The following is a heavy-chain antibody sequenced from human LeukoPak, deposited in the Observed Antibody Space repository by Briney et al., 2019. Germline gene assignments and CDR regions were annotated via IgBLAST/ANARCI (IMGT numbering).Heavy chain of an antibody. CDR2: ISSSGKTK. CDR1: GFTFSSYE. D-gene: IGHD3-10*01. Sequence: GGSLRLSCAASGFTFSSYEMNWVRQAPGKGLEWVSYISSSGKTKYCADSVMGRFTISRDNAKNSLYLQMNSLRAEDTAFYYCARVAYYGAGSYLHFDIWGQGTLVTVSS. CDR3: ARVAYYGAGSYLHFDI. V-gene: IGHV3-48*03. J-gene: IGHJ4*02.